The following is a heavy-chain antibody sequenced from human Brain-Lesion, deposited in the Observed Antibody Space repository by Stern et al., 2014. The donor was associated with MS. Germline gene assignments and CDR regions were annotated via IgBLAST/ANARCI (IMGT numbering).Heavy chain of an antibody. CDR3: ATLSPGAGGNYYRHFDY. Sequence: QDQLVQSGAEVKKPGASVKVSCKVSGYTLTELSMHWVRQAPRKGLEWLGGFDPEDGETIYAQKFQGRATMTADTSPHTAYLELGSLRSEDTAVYYCATLSPGAGGNYYRHFDYWGQGTLVTVSS. CDR1: GYTLTELS. V-gene: IGHV1-24*01. D-gene: IGHD1-26*01. CDR2: FDPEDGET. J-gene: IGHJ4*02.